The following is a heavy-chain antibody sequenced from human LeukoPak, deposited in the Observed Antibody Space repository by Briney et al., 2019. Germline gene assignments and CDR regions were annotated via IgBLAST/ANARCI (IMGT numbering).Heavy chain of an antibody. CDR3: ARDDYYDSSGYYFSVPDWFDS. V-gene: IGHV4-4*07. Sequence: SETLSLTCTVSGGSISSYYWSWIRQPAGKGLEWIGRIYTSGSTNYNPSLKSRVTMSVDTSKNQFSLKLSSVTAADTAVYYCARDDYYDSSGYYFSVPDWFDSWGQGTLVTVSS. CDR1: GGSISSYY. J-gene: IGHJ5*01. D-gene: IGHD3-22*01. CDR2: IYTSGST.